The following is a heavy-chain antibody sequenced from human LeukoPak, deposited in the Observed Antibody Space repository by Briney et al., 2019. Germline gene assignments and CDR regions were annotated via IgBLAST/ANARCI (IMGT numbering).Heavy chain of an antibody. D-gene: IGHD2-15*01. CDR2: ISWDGGST. V-gene: IGHV3-43*01. J-gene: IGHJ6*02. Sequence: GGSLRLSCAASGSTFDDYTMHWVRQAPGNGLEWVSLISWDGGSTYYADSVKGRFTISRDNSKNSLYPQMNSLRTEDTALYYCAKDRGWSGTYGMDVWGQGTTVTVSS. CDR3: AKDRGWSGTYGMDV. CDR1: GSTFDDYT.